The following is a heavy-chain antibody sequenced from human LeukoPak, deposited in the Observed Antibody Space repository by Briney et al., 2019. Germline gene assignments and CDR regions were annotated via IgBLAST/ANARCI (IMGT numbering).Heavy chain of an antibody. D-gene: IGHD2-2*01. V-gene: IGHV1-69*13. CDR3: ARGVKPAAIRGNDAFDI. Sequence: SVKVSCKASGGTFSSYAISWVRQAPGQGLEWMGEIIPIFGTANYAQKFQGRVTITADESTSTAYMELSSLRSEDTAVYYCARGVKPAAIRGNDAFDIWGQGTMVTVSS. CDR2: IIPIFGTA. J-gene: IGHJ3*02. CDR1: GGTFSSYA.